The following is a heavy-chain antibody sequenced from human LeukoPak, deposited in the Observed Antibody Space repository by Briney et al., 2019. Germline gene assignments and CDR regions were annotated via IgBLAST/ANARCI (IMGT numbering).Heavy chain of an antibody. Sequence: GGSLRLSCAASGFTFSSYGMHWVRQAPGKGLEWVAVISYDGSNKYYADSVKGRFTISRDNSKNTLYLQMNSLRAEDTAVYYCAKEGKATSRDYYYYMDVWGKGTTVTVSS. CDR3: AKEGKATSRDYYYYMDV. D-gene: IGHD5-12*01. CDR2: ISYDGSNK. V-gene: IGHV3-30*18. J-gene: IGHJ6*03. CDR1: GFTFSSYG.